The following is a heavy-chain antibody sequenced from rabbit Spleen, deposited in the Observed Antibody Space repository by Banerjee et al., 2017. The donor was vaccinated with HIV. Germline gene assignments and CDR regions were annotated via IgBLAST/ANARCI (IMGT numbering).Heavy chain of an antibody. D-gene: IGHD8-1*01. CDR3: ARDTGSSFSSYGMDL. CDR1: GFSFSSSDY. Sequence: QSLEESGGDLDKPGASLTLTCTASGFSFSSSDYMCWVRQAPGKGLEWISCIAGSGSGFTYSATWAKGRFTCSKTSSTTVTLQMISLTVADTATYFCARDTGSSFSSYGMDLWGPGDPGHRL. V-gene: IGHV1S40*01. J-gene: IGHJ6*01. CDR2: IAGSGSGFT.